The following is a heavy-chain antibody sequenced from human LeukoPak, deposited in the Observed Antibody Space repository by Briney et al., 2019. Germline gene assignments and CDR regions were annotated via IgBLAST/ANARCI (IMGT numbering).Heavy chain of an antibody. CDR1: GYTFTSYD. V-gene: IGHV1-8*01. D-gene: IGHD5-24*01. CDR3: ARIRDGYNDAYDI. J-gene: IGHJ3*02. Sequence: ASVKVSCKASGYTFTSYDINWVRQATGQGLEWMGWMNPNSGNTGYAQKFQGRVTMTRDTSTGTVYMGLSSLRSEDTAVYYCARIRDGYNDAYDIWGQGTMVTVSS. CDR2: MNPNSGNT.